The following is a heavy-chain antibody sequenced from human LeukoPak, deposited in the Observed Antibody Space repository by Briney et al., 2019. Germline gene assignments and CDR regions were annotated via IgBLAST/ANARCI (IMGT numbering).Heavy chain of an antibody. D-gene: IGHD3-22*01. J-gene: IGHJ4*02. CDR3: ARVHDSSGYYSDY. V-gene: IGHV3-64*01. CDR1: GFTFSSYA. Sequence: PGGSLRLSCAASGFTFSSYAMHRVRQAPGKGLEYVSAISSNGGSTYYANSVKGRFTISRDNSKNTLYLQMGSLRAEDMAVYYCARVHDSSGYYSDYWGQGTLVTVSS. CDR2: ISSNGGST.